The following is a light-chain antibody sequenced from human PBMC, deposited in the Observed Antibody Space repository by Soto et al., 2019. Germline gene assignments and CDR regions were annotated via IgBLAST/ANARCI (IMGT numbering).Light chain of an antibody. CDR1: SSDVGAYNY. CDR2: EVS. V-gene: IGLV2-8*01. J-gene: IGLJ3*02. CDR3: SSHAAGGV. Sequence: QSVLTQPPSASGSPGQSVTISCTGTSSDVGAYNYVSWYQQHPGKAPKLMIYEVSKRPSGVPDRFSGSKSGNTASLTVSGLQTEDEADYYCSSHAAGGVFGGGTKVTVL.